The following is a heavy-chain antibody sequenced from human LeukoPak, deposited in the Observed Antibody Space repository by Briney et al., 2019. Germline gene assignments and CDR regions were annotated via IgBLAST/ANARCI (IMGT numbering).Heavy chain of an antibody. CDR3: ATQGSLRDGYNS. V-gene: IGHV1-46*01. CDR2: INPSGGST. J-gene: IGHJ5*02. Sequence: ASMKVSCKASGYTFTSYYMHWVRQAPGQGLEWMGIINPSGGSTSYAQKFQGRVTMTRDMSTSTVYMELSSLRSEDTAVYYCATQGSLRDGYNSWGQGTLVTVSS. D-gene: IGHD5-24*01. CDR1: GYTFTSYY.